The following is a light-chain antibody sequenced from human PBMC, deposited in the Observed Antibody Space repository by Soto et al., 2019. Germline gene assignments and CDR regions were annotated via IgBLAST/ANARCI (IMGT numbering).Light chain of an antibody. Sequence: AIQMTQSPSSLSASVGDRVTITCRASQGIRNDLGWYQQKPGRAPQLLIYAVSFLQSGVPSRFSGSGSGTDFTLTISRLQPEDFATYYCLQDYNHPYTFGQGTKLEI. CDR1: QGIRND. V-gene: IGKV1-6*01. CDR3: LQDYNHPYT. CDR2: AVS. J-gene: IGKJ2*01.